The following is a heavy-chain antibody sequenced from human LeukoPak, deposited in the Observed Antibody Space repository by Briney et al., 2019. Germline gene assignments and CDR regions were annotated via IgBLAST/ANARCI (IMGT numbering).Heavy chain of an antibody. Sequence: PSETLSLTCTVSGGSISSGGYHWSWIRQPAGKGLEWIGRMFYSGNTDYNPSLKSRLTMSIDTSKNQFSLKLSSVTAADTAVYFCARDQGHCSGTSCYPYWYDSWGQGTLVTVSS. J-gene: IGHJ5*01. CDR2: MFYSGNT. V-gene: IGHV4-61*10. CDR1: GGSISSGGYH. D-gene: IGHD2-2*01. CDR3: ARDQGHCSGTSCYPYWYDS.